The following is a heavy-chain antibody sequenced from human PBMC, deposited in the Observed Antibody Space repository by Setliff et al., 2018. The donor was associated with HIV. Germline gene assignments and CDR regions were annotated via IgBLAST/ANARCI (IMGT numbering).Heavy chain of an antibody. CDR2: IFPSGTT. CDR3: ARDRSNYGSGSSAYNWFDP. D-gene: IGHD3-16*01. V-gene: IGHV4-4*07. CDR1: GGSISTYY. J-gene: IGHJ5*02. Sequence: SETLSLTCTVSGGSISTYYWSWLRQPAGKGLEWIGRIFPSGTTNYNPSLKSRVTMSIDTSKDQFSLNLNSVTAADTAVYFCARDRSNYGSGSSAYNWFDPWGQGNLVTVSS.